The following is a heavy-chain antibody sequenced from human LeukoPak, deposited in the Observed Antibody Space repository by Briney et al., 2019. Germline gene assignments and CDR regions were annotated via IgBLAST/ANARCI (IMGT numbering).Heavy chain of an antibody. CDR2: IDYSGST. D-gene: IGHD3-22*01. CDR3: AADTSGYRIFNY. V-gene: IGHV4-31*03. CDR1: GGSISRGGYC. Sequence: SETLSLTCTVSGGSISRGGYCWSWIRQHPGKGLEWVGYIDYSGSTFYNPSLKSRLTMSIDTSKNQFSLKLSSVTAADTAVYYCAADTSGYRIFNYWGQGTLVTVSS. J-gene: IGHJ4*02.